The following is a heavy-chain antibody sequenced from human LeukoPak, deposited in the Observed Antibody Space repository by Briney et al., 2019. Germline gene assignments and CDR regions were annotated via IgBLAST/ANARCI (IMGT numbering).Heavy chain of an antibody. Sequence: GGSLRLSCAASGFTVSSNHMSWVRQAPGKGLEWVSVIYSGGRTSYPDSVKGRFTISRDNSKNTMYLQMNSLRGDDTAVYSCAKDGYGYYFDYWGQGTLVTVSS. CDR1: GFTVSSNH. CDR2: IYSGGRT. J-gene: IGHJ4*02. V-gene: IGHV3-53*05. CDR3: AKDGYGYYFDY. D-gene: IGHD5-12*01.